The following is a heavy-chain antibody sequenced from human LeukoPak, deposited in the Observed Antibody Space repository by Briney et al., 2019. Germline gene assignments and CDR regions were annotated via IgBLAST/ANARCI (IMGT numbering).Heavy chain of an antibody. D-gene: IGHD3-16*01. V-gene: IGHV3-13*01. CDR2: IGKAGDT. Sequence: GGSLRLSCAASGFTFSSYDMHWIRQATGGGLEWVSAIGKAGDTHYADPVKGRFTISRENAKNSLYLQMNSLRAGDTAVYYCVRDPSGWGMDVWGQGTTVTVSS. J-gene: IGHJ6*02. CDR1: GFTFSSYD. CDR3: VRDPSGWGMDV.